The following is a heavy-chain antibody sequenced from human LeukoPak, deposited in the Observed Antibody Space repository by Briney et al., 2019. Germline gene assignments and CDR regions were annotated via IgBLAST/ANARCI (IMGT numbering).Heavy chain of an antibody. CDR2: IYHSGST. CDR3: ARHSPYSTLRFLEWLASGEYYFDY. J-gene: IGHJ4*02. V-gene: IGHV4-38-2*01. Sequence: PSETLSLTCAVSGYSISSGYYWGWIRQPPGKGLEWIGSIYHSGSTYYNPSLKSRVTISVDTSKNQFSLKLSSVTAADTAVYYCARHSPYSTLRFLEWLASGEYYFDYWGQGTLVTVSS. CDR1: GYSISSGYY. D-gene: IGHD3-3*01.